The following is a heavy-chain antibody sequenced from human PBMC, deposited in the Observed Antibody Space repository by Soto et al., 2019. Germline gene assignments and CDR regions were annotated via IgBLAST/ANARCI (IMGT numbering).Heavy chain of an antibody. CDR1: GYTLTELS. CDR2: FDPEDGET. Sequence: AASVKVSCKVSGYTLTELSMHWVRQAPGKGLEWMGGFDPEDGETIYAQKFQGRVTMTEDTSTDTAYMELSSLRSEDTAVYYCATRYYDSSGYYSPFDYWGQGTLVTVSS. V-gene: IGHV1-24*01. CDR3: ATRYYDSSGYYSPFDY. J-gene: IGHJ4*02. D-gene: IGHD3-22*01.